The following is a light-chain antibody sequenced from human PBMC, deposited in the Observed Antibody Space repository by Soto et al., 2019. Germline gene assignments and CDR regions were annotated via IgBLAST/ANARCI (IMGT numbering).Light chain of an antibody. CDR1: QTISSC. V-gene: IGKV1-5*03. Sequence: DTPTTHSPSTLSGYIGDRVTITCRASQTISSCLAWYQQIPGKAPKLLIYKASTLKSGVPSRFSGRGSGTEFTLTISSLQPDDVATYYSPHSNSYSEAFGHGTKV. CDR3: PHSNSYSEA. CDR2: KAS. J-gene: IGKJ1*01.